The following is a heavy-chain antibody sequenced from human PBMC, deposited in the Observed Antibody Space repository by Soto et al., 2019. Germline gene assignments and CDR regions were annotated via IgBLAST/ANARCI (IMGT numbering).Heavy chain of an antibody. V-gene: IGHV1-69*02. Sequence: QVQLVQSGAEVKKPGSSVKVSCKASGGTFSSYTISWVRQAPGQGLEWMGRIIPILGIANYAQKFRGRVTITADKSTSTAYMELSSLRSEDTAVYYCARLLAAAGNYWGQGTLVTVSS. D-gene: IGHD6-13*01. CDR2: IIPILGIA. CDR1: GGTFSSYT. J-gene: IGHJ4*02. CDR3: ARLLAAAGNY.